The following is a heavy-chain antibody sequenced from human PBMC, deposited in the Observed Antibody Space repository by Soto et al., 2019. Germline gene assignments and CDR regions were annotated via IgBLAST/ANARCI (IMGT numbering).Heavy chain of an antibody. CDR3: ARGMNQRYAVDY. Sequence: PGGSLRLSCAASGFTFSSYWMHWVRQAPGKGLVWVSRIYSDGSSTNYADSVKGRFTISRDNAKNTLYLQMNSLGAEDTAVYYCARGMNQRYAVDYWGQGTLVTVSS. V-gene: IGHV3-74*01. CDR2: IYSDGSST. CDR1: GFTFSSYW. J-gene: IGHJ4*02. D-gene: IGHD2-8*01.